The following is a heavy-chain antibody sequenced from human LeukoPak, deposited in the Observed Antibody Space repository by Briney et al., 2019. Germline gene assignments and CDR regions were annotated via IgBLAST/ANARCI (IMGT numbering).Heavy chain of an antibody. V-gene: IGHV3-23*01. CDR3: AKDRLSGSHYDGAFDI. CDR1: GFTFDDYA. J-gene: IGHJ3*02. CDR2: ISGNSGTT. D-gene: IGHD1-26*01. Sequence: GGSLRLSCAASGFTFDDYAMSWVRQAPGKGLEWVSGISGNSGTTYYADSVKGRFTISRDNSKNTLYLQMNSLRAEDTAVYYCAKDRLSGSHYDGAFDIWGQGTMVTVSS.